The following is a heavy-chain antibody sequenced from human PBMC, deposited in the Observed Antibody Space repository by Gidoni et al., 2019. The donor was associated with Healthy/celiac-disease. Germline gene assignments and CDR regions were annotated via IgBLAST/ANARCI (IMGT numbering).Heavy chain of an antibody. J-gene: IGHJ4*02. CDR2: IYYSGST. CDR1: GGSISSYY. CDR3: ARVMGGSGIFDY. Sequence: QLQLYEPCPGLVTPSETLSLTCPVPGGSISSYYWSWIRQPPGKGLEWLGYIYYSGSTNYNPSLKSGVTISVDTPKSQFSLKLSSVTAADTAVYYCARVMGGSGIFDYWGQGTLVTVSS. D-gene: IGHD6-19*01. V-gene: IGHV4-59*01.